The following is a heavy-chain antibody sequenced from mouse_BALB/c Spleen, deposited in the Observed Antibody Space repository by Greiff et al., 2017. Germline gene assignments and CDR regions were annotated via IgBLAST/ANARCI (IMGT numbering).Heavy chain of an antibody. D-gene: IGHD2-4*01. CDR2: IDPANGNT. Sequence: EVQLQESGAELVKPGASVKLSCTASGFNIKDTYMHWVKQRPEQGLEWIGRIDPANGNTKYDPKFQGKATITADTSSNTAYLQLSSLTSEDTAVYYCARSTMITSPSDYWGQGTTLTVSS. J-gene: IGHJ2*01. CDR3: ARSTMITSPSDY. V-gene: IGHV14-3*02. CDR1: GFNIKDTY.